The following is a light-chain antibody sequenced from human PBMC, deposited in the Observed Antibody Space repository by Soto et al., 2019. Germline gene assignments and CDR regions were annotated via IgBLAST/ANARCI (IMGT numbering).Light chain of an antibody. CDR2: GAS. Sequence: DIQMTQSPSSLSASVGDRVTITCRASQSISSYLNWYQQKPGKAPNLLIYGASSLQSGVPSRFSGSGSGTDFTLTISSLQPEEFATYFCQQSHSPPRTFGQGTKVEVK. CDR1: QSISSY. J-gene: IGKJ1*01. CDR3: QQSHSPPRT. V-gene: IGKV1-39*01.